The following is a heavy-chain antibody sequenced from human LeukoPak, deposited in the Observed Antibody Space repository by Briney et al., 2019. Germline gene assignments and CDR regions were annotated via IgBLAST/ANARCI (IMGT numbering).Heavy chain of an antibody. Sequence: SETLSLTCAVYGGSFSGYYWTWIRQSPGKGLEWIGDINHSGRTNYNPSLKSRVTISADTSKNQFSLKMTSMTAADTAVYYCVRSVKLVLITYHHYYMDVWGKGTTVTVPS. CDR3: VRSVKLVLITYHHYYMDV. J-gene: IGHJ6*03. CDR1: GGSFSGYY. D-gene: IGHD4/OR15-4a*01. CDR2: INHSGRT. V-gene: IGHV4-34*01.